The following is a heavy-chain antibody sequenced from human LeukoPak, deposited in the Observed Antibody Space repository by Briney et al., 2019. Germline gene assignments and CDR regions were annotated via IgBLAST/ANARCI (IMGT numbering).Heavy chain of an antibody. J-gene: IGHJ4*02. Sequence: SVKVSCKASGFTFTSSAMQWVRQARGQRLEWIGWIVVGSGNTNYAQKFQERVTITRDMSTSTAYMELSSLRSEDTAVYYRAGGRTDIVVVPATLRNYYFDYWGQGTLVTVSS. CDR2: IVVGSGNT. CDR3: AGGRTDIVVVPATLRNYYFDY. V-gene: IGHV1-58*02. D-gene: IGHD2-2*01. CDR1: GFTFTSSA.